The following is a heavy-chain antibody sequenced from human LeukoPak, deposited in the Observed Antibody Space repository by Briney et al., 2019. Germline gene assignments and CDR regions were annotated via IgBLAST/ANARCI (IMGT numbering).Heavy chain of an antibody. Sequence: GESLQISCKGSGYSFTSYWIGWVRPLPGKGLEWMGIIYPGDSDTRYSPSFQGQVTISVDKSISTAYLQWSSLKASDTATYYCATTRAVAGTGFDAFDIWGQGTMVTVSS. D-gene: IGHD6-19*01. CDR3: ATTRAVAGTGFDAFDI. V-gene: IGHV5-51*01. J-gene: IGHJ3*02. CDR2: IYPGDSDT. CDR1: GYSFTSYW.